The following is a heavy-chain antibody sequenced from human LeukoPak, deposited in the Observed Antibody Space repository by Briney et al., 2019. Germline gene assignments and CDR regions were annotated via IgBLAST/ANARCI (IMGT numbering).Heavy chain of an antibody. D-gene: IGHD6-13*01. CDR1: GGSFTSSNFY. CDR2: IYYSGST. Sequence: SETLSLTCSVSGGSFTSSNFYWGWIRQPPGKGLEWIGYIYYSGSTNYSPSLKSRVTISVDTSKNQFSLKLSSVTAADTAVYYCASSGSFRQQLIKWGQGTLVTVSS. CDR3: ASSGSFRQQLIK. V-gene: IGHV4-61*01. J-gene: IGHJ4*02.